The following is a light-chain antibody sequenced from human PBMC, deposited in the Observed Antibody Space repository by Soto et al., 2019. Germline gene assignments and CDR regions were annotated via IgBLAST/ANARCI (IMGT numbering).Light chain of an antibody. CDR3: QHYGRSSWT. V-gene: IGKV3-20*01. J-gene: IGKJ1*01. CDR2: GAS. Sequence: DIELTQSPGTLSLSPGERVTLSCRASQNVRSSSVAWYQQTPGQAPRLLIYGASTRATGIPDRFSGSGSGTDFTLTISSLEPEDLAVYYCQHYGRSSWTFGQGTKVEIK. CDR1: QNVRSSS.